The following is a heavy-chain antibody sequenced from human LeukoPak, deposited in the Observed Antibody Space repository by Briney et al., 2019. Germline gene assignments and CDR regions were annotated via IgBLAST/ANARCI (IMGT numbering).Heavy chain of an antibody. J-gene: IGHJ5*02. Sequence: PSETLSLTCSVSGGSLSSGTYYWAWFRPPAGTGLEWIGRIYTTGSTNYNPSLKSRVTISVDTSKNQFSLKLSSVTAADTAVYYCARGTGIAESWGQGTLVTVSS. CDR1: GGSLSSGTYY. D-gene: IGHD6-13*01. V-gene: IGHV4-61*02. CDR2: IYTTGST. CDR3: ARGTGIAES.